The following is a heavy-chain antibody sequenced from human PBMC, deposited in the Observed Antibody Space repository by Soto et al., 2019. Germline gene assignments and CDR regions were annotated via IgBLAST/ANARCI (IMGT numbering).Heavy chain of an antibody. J-gene: IGHJ6*03. CDR2: ISGSGGST. CDR3: ATGHYYYYYMDV. CDR1: GFTFSSYA. Sequence: GGSLRLSCAASGFTFSSYAMSWVRQAPGKGLEWVSAISGSGGSTYYADSVKGRFTISRDNSKNTLYLQMNSLRAEDTAVYYCATGHYYYYYMDVWGKGTKVTVSS. V-gene: IGHV3-23*01.